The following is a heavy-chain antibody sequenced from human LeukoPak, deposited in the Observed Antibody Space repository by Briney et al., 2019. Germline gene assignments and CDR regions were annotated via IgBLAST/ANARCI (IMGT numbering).Heavy chain of an antibody. Sequence: SQTLSLTCTVSGGTISSGDYYWRWTRQPPGKVLELIGNLCYSGSTSYNPSLKSRVTISVDASKNQSSLKLSSVTAADTAVYYCAKRGQFWSGYHNWFDPWGQGTLVTVSS. V-gene: IGHV4-30-4*08. D-gene: IGHD3-3*02. CDR2: LCYSGST. CDR1: GGTISSGDYY. CDR3: AKRGQFWSGYHNWFDP. J-gene: IGHJ5*02.